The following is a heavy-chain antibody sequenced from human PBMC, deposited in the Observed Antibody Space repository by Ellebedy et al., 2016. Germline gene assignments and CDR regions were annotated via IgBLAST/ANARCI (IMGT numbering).Heavy chain of an antibody. CDR2: ISYDGSNK. CDR3: ARGPHYDSSGYYQKPPHFDY. CDR1: GFTFSSYG. D-gene: IGHD3-22*01. J-gene: IGHJ4*02. V-gene: IGHV3-30*03. Sequence: GGSLRLSCAASGFTFSSYGMHRVRQAPGKGLEWVAVISYDGSNKYYADSVKGRFTISRDNSKNTLYLQMNSLRAEDTAVYYCARGPHYDSSGYYQKPPHFDYWGQGTLVTVSS.